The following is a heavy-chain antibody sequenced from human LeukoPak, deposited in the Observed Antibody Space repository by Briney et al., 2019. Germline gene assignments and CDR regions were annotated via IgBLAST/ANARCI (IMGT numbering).Heavy chain of an antibody. J-gene: IGHJ5*02. CDR2: INHSGST. Sequence: PSETLSLTCAVYGGSFSGYYWSWIRQPPGKGLEWIGEINHSGSTNYNPSLKSRVTISVDTSKNQFSLKLSSVTAADTAVYYCARLDYDILTGRDVGGAWGQGTLVTVSS. CDR3: ARLDYDILTGRDVGGA. CDR1: GGSFSGYY. V-gene: IGHV4-34*01. D-gene: IGHD3-9*01.